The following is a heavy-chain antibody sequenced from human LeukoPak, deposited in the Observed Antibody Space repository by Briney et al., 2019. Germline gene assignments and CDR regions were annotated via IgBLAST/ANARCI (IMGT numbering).Heavy chain of an antibody. CDR3: ASSTPPRGYSGYGGY. V-gene: IGHV1-24*01. D-gene: IGHD5-12*01. CDR1: GYTLTELS. Sequence: ASVKVSCKVSGYTLTELSMHWVRQAPGKGLEWMGGFDPEDGETIYAQKFQGRVTMTEDTSTDTAYMELSSLRSDDTAVYYCASSTPPRGYSGYGGYWGQGTLVTVSS. CDR2: FDPEDGET. J-gene: IGHJ4*02.